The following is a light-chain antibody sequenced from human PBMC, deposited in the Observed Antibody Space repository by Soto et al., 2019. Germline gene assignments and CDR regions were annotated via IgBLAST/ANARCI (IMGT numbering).Light chain of an antibody. V-gene: IGLV1-51*01. Sequence: QSVLTQPPSVSAAPGQKVTISCSGSNSNIGNNYVSWYQQFPGTAPKLLIYDNDKRPSGIPDRFSGSKSGTSATLGITGLQSGDEDDDDCGTWASSLSASAVFGGGTQLTVL. CDR1: NSNIGNNY. CDR3: GTWASSLSASAV. CDR2: DND. J-gene: IGLJ7*01.